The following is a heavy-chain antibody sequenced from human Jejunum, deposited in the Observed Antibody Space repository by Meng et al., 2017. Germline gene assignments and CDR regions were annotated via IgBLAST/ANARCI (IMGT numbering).Heavy chain of an antibody. V-gene: IGHV3-74*03. D-gene: IGHD3/OR15-3a*01. CDR1: GFAFNTYV. CDR2: ISDDGRTV. CDR3: ARDRDWVVWDS. Sequence: GESLKISCAASGFAFNTYVLHWIRQAPGKGLVWVSRISDDGRTVTYADSVKGRFTSSRDNARNTLYLEMNSLRAEDTAVYYCARDRDWVVWDSWGQEPWSPSPQ. J-gene: IGHJ5*01.